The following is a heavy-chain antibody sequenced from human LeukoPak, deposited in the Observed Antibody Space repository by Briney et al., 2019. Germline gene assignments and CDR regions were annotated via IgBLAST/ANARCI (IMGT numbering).Heavy chain of an antibody. Sequence: PSETLSLTCTVSGGSISSSSYYWGWIRQPPGKGLEWIGSIYYSGSTYYNPSLKSRVTISVDTSKNQFSLKLSSVTAADTAVYYCARGRSNHSPGDWFDPWGQGTLVTVSS. CDR2: IYYSGST. J-gene: IGHJ5*02. CDR1: GGSISSSSYY. CDR3: ARGRSNHSPGDWFDP. V-gene: IGHV4-39*07. D-gene: IGHD4-11*01.